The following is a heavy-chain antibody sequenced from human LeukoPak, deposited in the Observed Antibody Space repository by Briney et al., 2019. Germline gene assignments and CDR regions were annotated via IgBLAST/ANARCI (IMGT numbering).Heavy chain of an antibody. Sequence: SQTLSLTCVISGDSVSRNNAGWNWISQSPSRGLEWLVRTYYRSKWYNDYAVSVKSRITINPDTSKNQFSLQLNSVTPEDTAVYYCARWGFGEPTDAFDIWGQGTMVTVSS. CDR3: ARWGFGEPTDAFDI. CDR1: GDSVSRNNAG. CDR2: TYYRSKWYN. J-gene: IGHJ3*02. V-gene: IGHV6-1*01. D-gene: IGHD3-10*01.